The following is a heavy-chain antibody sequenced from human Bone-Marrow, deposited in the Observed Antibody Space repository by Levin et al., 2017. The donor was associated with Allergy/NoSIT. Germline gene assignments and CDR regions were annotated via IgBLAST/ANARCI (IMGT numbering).Heavy chain of an antibody. CDR3: ARDGYNSYWSVT. J-gene: IGHJ5*02. CDR2: IYSGGST. D-gene: IGHD6-19*01. CDR1: GFTVSTNY. V-gene: IGHV3-53*01. Sequence: PGGSLRLSCAASGFTVSTNYMTWVRQAPGKGLEWVSVIYSGGSTYYADSVKGRFTISRDNSKNTVYLQMNSLRAEDTAVYYCARDGYNSYWSVTWGQGTLVTVSS.